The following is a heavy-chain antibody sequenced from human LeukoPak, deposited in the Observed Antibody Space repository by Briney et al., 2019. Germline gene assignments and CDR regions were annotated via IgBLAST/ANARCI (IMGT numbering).Heavy chain of an antibody. Sequence: GGSLRLSCTASTFNFGDYAISWVRQAPGKGLDWVGVIRSKAYGETTEYAASVKGRFTISRDDSKYIAYLQMNSLRAEDTAVYYCAKGVGGYHFDYWGQGTLVTVSS. CDR2: IRSKAYGETT. CDR3: AKGVGGYHFDY. D-gene: IGHD5-12*01. CDR1: TFNFGDYA. V-gene: IGHV3-49*04. J-gene: IGHJ4*02.